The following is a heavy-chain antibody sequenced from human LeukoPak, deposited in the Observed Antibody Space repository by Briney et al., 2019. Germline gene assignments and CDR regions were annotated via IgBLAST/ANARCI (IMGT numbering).Heavy chain of an antibody. CDR2: INPITGTT. CDR3: ATSEEGR. D-gene: IGHD2-15*01. V-gene: IGHV1-46*01. CDR1: GYTFTNYF. Sequence: ASVKVSCKASGYTFTNYFMHWVRRAPGQGLEWMGIINPITGTTTYAQKFQGRVTITRDTSASTAYMELSRLRSEDTAVYYCATSEEGRWGQGTLVTVSS. J-gene: IGHJ4*02.